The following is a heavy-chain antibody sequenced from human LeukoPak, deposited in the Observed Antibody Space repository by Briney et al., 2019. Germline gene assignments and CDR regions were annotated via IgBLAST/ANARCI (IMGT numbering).Heavy chain of an antibody. D-gene: IGHD6-13*01. V-gene: IGHV3-21*01. Sequence: GGSLRLSCAASGFTFSSYSMNWVRQAPGKGLDWVSSISSSSSYIYYADSVKGRFTISRDNAKNSLYLQMNSLRAEDKAVYYCARDPGIAAAVSPRYYFDYWGQGTLVTVSS. CDR1: GFTFSSYS. J-gene: IGHJ4*02. CDR2: ISSSSSYI. CDR3: ARDPGIAAAVSPRYYFDY.